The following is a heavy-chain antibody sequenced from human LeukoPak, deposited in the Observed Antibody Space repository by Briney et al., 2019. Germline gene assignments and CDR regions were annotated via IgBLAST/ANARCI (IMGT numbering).Heavy chain of an antibody. D-gene: IGHD6-13*01. Sequence: PSETLSLTCTVSGGSISSYYWSWIRQPPGKGLEWIGYIYYSGSTNYNPSLKSRVTISVDTSKNQFSLKLSSVTAADTAVYYCARAPGIGLFDPWGQGTLVTVSS. V-gene: IGHV4-59*12. J-gene: IGHJ5*02. CDR2: IYYSGST. CDR3: ARAPGIGLFDP. CDR1: GGSISSYY.